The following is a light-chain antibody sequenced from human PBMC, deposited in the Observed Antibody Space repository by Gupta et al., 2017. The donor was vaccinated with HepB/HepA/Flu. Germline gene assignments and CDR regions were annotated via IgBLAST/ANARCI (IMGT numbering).Light chain of an antibody. CDR2: AAS. CDR1: QGISSY. Sequence: AIRMTPSPSSFSASTGDRVTITCRASQGISSYLAWYQQKPGKAPKLLIYAASTLQSGVPSRFSGSGCGTDFTLTISCLQSEDFATYYCQQYYSYPSYTFGQGTKLEIK. V-gene: IGKV1-8*01. J-gene: IGKJ2*01. CDR3: QQYYSYPSYT.